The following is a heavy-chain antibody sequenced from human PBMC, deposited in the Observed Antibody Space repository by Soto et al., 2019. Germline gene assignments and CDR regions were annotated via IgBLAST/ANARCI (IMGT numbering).Heavy chain of an antibody. Sequence: PGGALRLSCGASGFTFSSYSMNWVRQAPGKGLEWVSSISSSSSYIYYADSVKGRFTISRDNAKNSLYLQMNSLRAEDTAVYYCARTGYSSRWYVAIVYYYGMAAWRQGTTVTVSS. CDR2: ISSSSSYI. CDR1: GFTFSSYS. D-gene: IGHD6-13*01. J-gene: IGHJ6*02. CDR3: ARTGYSSRWYVAIVYYYGMAA. V-gene: IGHV3-21*01.